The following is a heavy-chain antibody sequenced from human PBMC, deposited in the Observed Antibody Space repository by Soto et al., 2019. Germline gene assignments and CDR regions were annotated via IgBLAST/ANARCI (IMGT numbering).Heavy chain of an antibody. Sequence: QVQLQESGPGLVKPSHTLSLTCTVSGDSIMTDSYYWNWIRQHPGMGLEWIGSIYYSETTAYNPSLKTRVTNAPDTSKTQFSLNLSSVTAADTAVYYCAGGFDSCKFCASVSWGQGTQVTFCS. CDR2: IYYSETT. D-gene: IGHD3-10*01. CDR3: AGGFDSCKFCASVS. CDR1: GDSIMTDSYY. V-gene: IGHV4-31*03. J-gene: IGHJ4*02.